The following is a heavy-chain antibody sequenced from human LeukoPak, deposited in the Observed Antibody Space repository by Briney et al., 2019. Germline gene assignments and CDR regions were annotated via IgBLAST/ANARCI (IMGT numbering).Heavy chain of an antibody. CDR1: GCIFTNYF. Sequence: PGGSLRLSCAASGCIFTNYFMSWVRQAPGKGLEWVASIKHDGSEKYYVDSVRGRFTISRDNTMNSLYLQMSSLRAEDTAVYYCATDRGWRTSGYYLYYFEYWGQGTLVTYSS. V-gene: IGHV3-7*01. D-gene: IGHD3-3*01. CDR3: ATDRGWRTSGYYLYYFEY. CDR2: IKHDGSEK. J-gene: IGHJ4*02.